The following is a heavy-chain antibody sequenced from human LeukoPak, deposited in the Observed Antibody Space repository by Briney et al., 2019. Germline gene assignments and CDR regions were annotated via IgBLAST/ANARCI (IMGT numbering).Heavy chain of an antibody. CDR1: GLTFSSYA. D-gene: IGHD6-19*01. V-gene: IGHV3-23*01. Sequence: GGSLRLSCAASGLTFSSYAMSWVRQAPGKGLEWVSAISGSGGSTYYADSVKGRFTISRDNSKNTLYLQMNSLRAEDTAVYYCAKAKVAVHRYGMDVWGQGTTVTVSS. J-gene: IGHJ6*02. CDR3: AKAKVAVHRYGMDV. CDR2: ISGSGGST.